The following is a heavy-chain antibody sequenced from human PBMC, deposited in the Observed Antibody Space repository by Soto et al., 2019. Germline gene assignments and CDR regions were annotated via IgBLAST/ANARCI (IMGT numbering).Heavy chain of an antibody. D-gene: IGHD1-26*01. CDR3: ARTRGSYLFDK. CDR2: IYESGNT. CDR1: GGSISSYY. J-gene: IGHJ4*02. V-gene: IGHV4-59*05. Sequence: SETLSLTCTVSGGSISSYYWSWIRQPPGKGLEWIGSIYESGNTYYNPSLKSRVTISADTSKNHFSLNLTSLTAADTAVYYCARTRGSYLFDKWGQGILVTVSS.